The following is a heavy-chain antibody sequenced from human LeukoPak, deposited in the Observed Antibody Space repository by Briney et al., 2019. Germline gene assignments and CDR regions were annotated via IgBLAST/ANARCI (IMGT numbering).Heavy chain of an antibody. Sequence: GGSLRLSCAASGLTVSSNYMSCVRQAPGKGLEWVSLIYSSGSTYYADSVKGRFTISRDNSKNTLFLQMNSLTAEDTAMYYCTRTFLSGDGYKVGYFDYWGQGTLVTVSS. V-gene: IGHV3-53*01. D-gene: IGHD5-24*01. CDR3: TRTFLSGDGYKVGYFDY. J-gene: IGHJ4*02. CDR2: IYSSGST. CDR1: GLTVSSNY.